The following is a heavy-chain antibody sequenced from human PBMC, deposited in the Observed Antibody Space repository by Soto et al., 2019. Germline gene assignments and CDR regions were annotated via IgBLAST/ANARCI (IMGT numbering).Heavy chain of an antibody. Sequence: QVQLVQSGAEVKKPGASVKVSCKASGYTFTSYDINWVRQATGQGLEWIGWMNPNRGNTGYTQKFQGRVTMTRNTSISTAYMELSSLRSEDTAVYYCARETSGSYRLDYWGQGTLVTVSS. CDR3: ARETSGSYRLDY. CDR2: MNPNRGNT. D-gene: IGHD1-26*01. J-gene: IGHJ4*02. V-gene: IGHV1-8*01. CDR1: GYTFTSYD.